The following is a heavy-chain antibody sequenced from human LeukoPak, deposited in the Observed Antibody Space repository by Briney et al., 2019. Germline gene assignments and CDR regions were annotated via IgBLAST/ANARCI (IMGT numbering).Heavy chain of an antibody. CDR3: ARSEYGSVDY. J-gene: IGHJ4*02. Sequence: SQTLSLTCTVSGGSVSSGGYYWSWIRQHPGKGLEWIGYIYYSGSTYYNPSLKSRVTISVDTSKNQFSLKLSSVTAADTAVYYCARSEYGSVDYWGQGTLVTVSS. V-gene: IGHV4-31*03. CDR1: GGSVSSGGYY. D-gene: IGHD3-10*01. CDR2: IYYSGST.